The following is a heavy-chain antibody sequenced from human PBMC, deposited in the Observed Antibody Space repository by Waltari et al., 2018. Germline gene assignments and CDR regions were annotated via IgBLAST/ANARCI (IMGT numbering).Heavy chain of an antibody. Sequence: QVQLVQSGAEVKKPGSSVKVSCKASGGTFSSYTLSWVRQAPGQGLEWMGRIIPILGIANYAQKFQGRVTITADKSTSTAYMELSSLRSEDTAVYYCASRNWNDAGRDYDYWGQGTLVTVSS. V-gene: IGHV1-69*02. J-gene: IGHJ4*02. D-gene: IGHD1-1*01. CDR3: ASRNWNDAGRDYDY. CDR2: IIPILGIA. CDR1: GGTFSSYT.